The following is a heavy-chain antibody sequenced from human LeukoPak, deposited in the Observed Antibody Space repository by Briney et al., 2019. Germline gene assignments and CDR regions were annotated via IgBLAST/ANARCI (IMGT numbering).Heavy chain of an antibody. V-gene: IGHV3-30*02. CDR2: IRYDGSNK. J-gene: IGHJ4*02. CDR3: ATSRVNMVRVLPGYFDY. D-gene: IGHD3-10*01. CDR1: GFTFSSYG. Sequence: GGSLRLSCAASGFTFSSYGMHWVRQAPGKGLEWVAFIRYDGSNKYYADSVKGRFTISRDNSKNTLHLQMNSLRAEDTAVYYCATSRVNMVRVLPGYFDYWGQGTLVTVSS.